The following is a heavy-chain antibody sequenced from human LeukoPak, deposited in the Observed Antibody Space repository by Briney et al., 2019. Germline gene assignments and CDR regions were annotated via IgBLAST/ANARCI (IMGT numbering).Heavy chain of an antibody. CDR3: ARVGPFSSTDY. D-gene: IGHD6-6*01. CDR1: GGTFSSYA. CDR2: IIPIFGIA. V-gene: IGHV1-69*04. J-gene: IGHJ4*02. Sequence: SVKVSCKASGGTFSSYAISWGRQAPGQGLEWMGRIIPIFGIANYAQKFQGRVTITADKSTSTAYMELSSLRSEDTAVYYCARVGPFSSTDYWGQGTLVTVSS.